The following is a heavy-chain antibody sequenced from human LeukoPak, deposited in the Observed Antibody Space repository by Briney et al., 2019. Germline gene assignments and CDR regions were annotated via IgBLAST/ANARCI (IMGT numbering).Heavy chain of an antibody. J-gene: IGHJ5*02. D-gene: IGHD6-19*01. CDR1: EFLFSDYA. CDR2: IRHDGSNE. CDR3: ARDWGRGTSGSGWYNWFDP. Sequence: GGSLRLSCAASEFLFSDYAFHWVRQAPGKGLEWVALIRHDGSNEYYADSVKGRFTTSKDNSKSTVYLQMNSLRLEDTAIYYCARDWGRGTSGSGWYNWFDPWGQGTLVTVSS. V-gene: IGHV3-30*02.